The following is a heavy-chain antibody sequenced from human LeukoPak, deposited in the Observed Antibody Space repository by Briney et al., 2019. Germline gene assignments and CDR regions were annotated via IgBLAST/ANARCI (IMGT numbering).Heavy chain of an antibody. CDR1: GFTFSSYG. V-gene: IGHV3-30*03. J-gene: IGHJ4*02. CDR2: ISYDGSNK. D-gene: IGHD6-19*01. Sequence: GGSLRLSCAASGFTFSSYGMHWVRQAPGKGLEWVAVISYDGSNKYYADSVKGRFTISRDNAKNSLYLQMNSLRAEDTAVYYCARDGRIAVALDYWGQGTLVTVSS. CDR3: ARDGRIAVALDY.